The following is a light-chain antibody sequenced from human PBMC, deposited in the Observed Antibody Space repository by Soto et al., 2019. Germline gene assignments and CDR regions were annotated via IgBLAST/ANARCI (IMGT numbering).Light chain of an antibody. Sequence: QSALTQPASVSGSPGQSITISCTGTSSDVGGYDYVSWYQQHPGKAPKLMIYEVSNRPSGVSNRFSGSKSGNTAPLTISGLQAEDEADYYCSSYPSSTSYVFGTGTRSPS. CDR1: SSDVGGYDY. CDR2: EVS. V-gene: IGLV2-14*01. CDR3: SSYPSSTSYV. J-gene: IGLJ1*01.